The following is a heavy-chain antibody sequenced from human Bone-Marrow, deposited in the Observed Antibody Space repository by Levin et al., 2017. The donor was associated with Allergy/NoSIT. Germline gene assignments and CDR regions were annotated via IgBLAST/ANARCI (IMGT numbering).Heavy chain of an antibody. CDR2: IYYGGNT. D-gene: IGHD3-16*01. CDR1: SGSVSSGSYY. V-gene: IGHV4-61*01. CDR3: ARGYDGGRSYGLGF. Sequence: KTSETLSLTCTVSSGSVSSGSYYWTWIRQAPGKGLEWIGYIYYGGNTNYNPSLKSRVSISLDTSKNQFSLKLNSVTAADTAAYYCARGYDGGRSYGLGFWGQGTTVTVSS. J-gene: IGHJ6*02.